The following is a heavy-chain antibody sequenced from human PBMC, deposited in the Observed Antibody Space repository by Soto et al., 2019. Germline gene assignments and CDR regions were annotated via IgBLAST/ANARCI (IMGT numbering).Heavy chain of an antibody. CDR3: ASLVVTAHNWFDP. CDR2: IYYSGST. Sequence: SETLSLTCTVSGGSISSYYWSWIRQPPGKGLEWIGYIYYSGSTNYNPSLKSRVTISVDTSKNQFSLKLSSVTAADTAVYYCASLVVTAHNWFDPWGQGTQVTVSS. D-gene: IGHD2-21*02. V-gene: IGHV4-59*08. J-gene: IGHJ5*02. CDR1: GGSISSYY.